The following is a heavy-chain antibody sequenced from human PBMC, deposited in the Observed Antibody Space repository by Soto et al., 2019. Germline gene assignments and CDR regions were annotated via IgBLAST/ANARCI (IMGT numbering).Heavy chain of an antibody. CDR1: GFTFDDYT. V-gene: IGHV3-43*01. D-gene: IGHD5-18*01. CDR3: AKDIGDTAMDIRYYYYYYGMDV. J-gene: IGHJ6*02. Sequence: GGSLRLSCAASGFTFDDYTMHWVRQAPGKGLEWVSLISWDGGSTYYADSVKGRFTISRDNSKNSLYLQMNSLRTEDTALYYCAKDIGDTAMDIRYYYYYYGMDVWGQGTTVTVSS. CDR2: ISWDGGST.